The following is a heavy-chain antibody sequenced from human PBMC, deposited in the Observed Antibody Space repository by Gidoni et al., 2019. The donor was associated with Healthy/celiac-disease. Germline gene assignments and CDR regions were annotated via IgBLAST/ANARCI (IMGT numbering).Heavy chain of an antibody. CDR2: IKQDGSEK. V-gene: IGHV3-7*03. CDR3: AREPVFDGMDV. Sequence: EVQLVESGGGLVQPGGSLRLSCAASAFTFSSYWMSWVRQAPGKGLELVANIKQDGSEKYYVDSVKGRFTISRDNAKNSLYLQMNSLRAEDTAVYYCAREPVFDGMDVWGQGTTVTVSS. D-gene: IGHD3-3*01. J-gene: IGHJ6*02. CDR1: AFTFSSYW.